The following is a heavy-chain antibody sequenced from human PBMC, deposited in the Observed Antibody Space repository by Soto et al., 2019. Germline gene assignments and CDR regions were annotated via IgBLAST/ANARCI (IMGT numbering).Heavy chain of an antibody. CDR3: AYTAMVGDYYGMDV. CDR2: TYYRSKWYN. Sequence: SQTLSLTCALSGDSVSSNSAGWNWIRQPPSRGLEWLGRTYYRSKWYNDYAVSVKSRITINPDTSKNQFSLQLNSVTPEDTAVYYCAYTAMVGDYYGMDVWGQGTTVTVSS. J-gene: IGHJ6*02. CDR1: GDSVSSNSAG. D-gene: IGHD5-18*01. V-gene: IGHV6-1*01.